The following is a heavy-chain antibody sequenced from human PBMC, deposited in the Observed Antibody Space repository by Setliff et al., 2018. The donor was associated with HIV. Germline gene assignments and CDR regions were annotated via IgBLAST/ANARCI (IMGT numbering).Heavy chain of an antibody. CDR2: SNPNSGAT. CDR1: GYTFTGHY. CDR3: TRDARYDFGSDY. V-gene: IGHV1-2*02. D-gene: IGHD3-3*01. Sequence: ASVKVSCKASGYTFTGHYIHWVRQAPGQGLEWMGWSNPNSGATHYAQKFQGRVTMTRDTSISTAYMELSRLSSDDTALYYCTRDARYDFGSDYWGQGTMVTVSS. J-gene: IGHJ4*02.